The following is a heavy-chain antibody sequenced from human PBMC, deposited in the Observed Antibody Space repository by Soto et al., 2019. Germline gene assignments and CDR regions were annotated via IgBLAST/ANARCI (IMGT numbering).Heavy chain of an antibody. CDR2: IIPILGTA. CDR1: GGTFSTYG. Sequence: QVQLVQSGAEVKKAGSSVKVSCKASGGTFSTYGIRWVRQAPGRGLECMEGIIPILGTANYAQKFQGRITITADERTSTAYMELSSLRSEDTAVYYCARDDSNYPGRFGMDVWGQGSTVTVSS. V-gene: IGHV1-69*01. CDR3: ARDDSNYPGRFGMDV. J-gene: IGHJ6*02. D-gene: IGHD4-4*01.